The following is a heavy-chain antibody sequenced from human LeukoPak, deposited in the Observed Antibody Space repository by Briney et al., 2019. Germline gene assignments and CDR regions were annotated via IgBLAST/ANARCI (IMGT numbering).Heavy chain of an antibody. J-gene: IGHJ3*02. D-gene: IGHD6-13*01. CDR2: ISSSSTI. CDR1: GFTFSSYS. CDR3: ARRGYSSSWYDAFDI. Sequence: GGSLRLSCAASGFTFSSYSMNWVRQAPGKGLEWVSYISSSSTIYYADSVKGRFTISRDNAKNSLYLQMNSLRAEDTAVYYCARRGYSSSWYDAFDIWGQGTMVTVSS. V-gene: IGHV3-48*01.